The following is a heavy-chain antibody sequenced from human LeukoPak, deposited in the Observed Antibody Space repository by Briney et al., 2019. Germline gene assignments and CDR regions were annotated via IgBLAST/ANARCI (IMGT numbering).Heavy chain of an antibody. CDR2: ISSSSSNI. Sequence: GGSLRLSCAVSGFTVSTNYMSWVRQAPGKGLEWVSSISSSSSNIYHADSVKGRFTISRDNAKNSLYLQMNSLRVEDTAVYYCAREDFWSGLSSPPDYWGQGTLVTVSS. CDR3: AREDFWSGLSSPPDY. D-gene: IGHD3-3*01. V-gene: IGHV3-21*01. CDR1: GFTVSTNY. J-gene: IGHJ4*02.